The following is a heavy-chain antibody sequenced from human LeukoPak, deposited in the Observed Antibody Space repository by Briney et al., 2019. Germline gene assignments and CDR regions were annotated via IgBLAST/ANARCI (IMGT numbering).Heavy chain of an antibody. CDR2: IIPSWGTT. J-gene: IGHJ4*02. CDR3: ARGVRRETSEFDS. Sequence: SVKVPCKASGDTFSATAISWVRQAPGQGLEWMGGIIPSWGTTNYAEQFQGRVTITADASTTAAYMELSSLTFEDTAVYYCARGVRRETSEFDSWDQGTLVIVSS. V-gene: IGHV1-69*13. CDR1: GDTFSATA. D-gene: IGHD3-10*02.